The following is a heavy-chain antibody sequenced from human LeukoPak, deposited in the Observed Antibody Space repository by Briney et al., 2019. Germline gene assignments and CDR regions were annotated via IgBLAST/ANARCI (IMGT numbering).Heavy chain of an antibody. J-gene: IGHJ6*02. V-gene: IGHV1-18*01. CDR3: ARDRRIAVAPPPRDYYYYYGMDV. CDR2: ISAYNGNT. Sequence: GASVKVSCKASGYTFTSYGISWVRQAPGQGLEWMGWISAYNGNTNYAQKLQGRVTMTTDTSTSTAYMELRSLRSDDTAVYYCARDRRIAVAPPPRDYYYYYGMDVWGQGTTVTVSS. CDR1: GYTFTSYG. D-gene: IGHD6-19*01.